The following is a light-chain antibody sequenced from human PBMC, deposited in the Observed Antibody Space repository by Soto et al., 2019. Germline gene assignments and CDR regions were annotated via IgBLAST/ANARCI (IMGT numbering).Light chain of an antibody. V-gene: IGLV2-14*01. CDR2: EVS. Sequence: QSALTQPASVSGSPGQSITISCTGTSSDVGGYNYVSWYQQHPGKAPKLMIYEVSNRPSGVSNRFSGSKSGNTASLTISGLQAEDEADYYCCSYAGSSPYVVFGGGTKLTVL. J-gene: IGLJ2*01. CDR3: CSYAGSSPYVV. CDR1: SSDVGGYNY.